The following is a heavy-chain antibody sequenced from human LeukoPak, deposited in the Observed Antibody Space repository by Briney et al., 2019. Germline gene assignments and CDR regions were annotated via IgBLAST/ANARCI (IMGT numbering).Heavy chain of an antibody. CDR1: GGSVSSGNYY. D-gene: IGHD5-18*01. J-gene: IGHJ3*02. CDR3: ARHGYTYASAFDI. Sequence: SETLSLTCTVSGGSVSSGNYYWSWIRQPPGKGLEWIGYISYSGSTNYNPPLTSRATISVDTSKNQFSLKLTSVTAADTAVYYCARHGYTYASAFDIWGQGTMVTVSS. CDR2: ISYSGST. V-gene: IGHV4-61*01.